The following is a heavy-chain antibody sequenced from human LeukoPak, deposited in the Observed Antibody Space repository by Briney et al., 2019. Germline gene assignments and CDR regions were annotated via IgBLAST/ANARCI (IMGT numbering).Heavy chain of an antibody. D-gene: IGHD3-22*01. Sequence: GEPLKISCKASGYSFTSYWIGWVRQMPEKGLERMGIIYPGDSDTRYSPSFQGQVTISADKSISTAYLQWSSLKDPDTAMYYCARERSSGYSTEDARYLWGQGTMVTVSS. J-gene: IGHJ3*01. V-gene: IGHV5-51*01. CDR1: GYSFTSYW. CDR2: IYPGDSDT. CDR3: ARERSSGYSTEDARYL.